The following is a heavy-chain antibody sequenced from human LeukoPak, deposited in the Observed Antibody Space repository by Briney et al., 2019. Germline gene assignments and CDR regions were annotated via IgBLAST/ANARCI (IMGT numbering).Heavy chain of an antibody. Sequence: SETLSLTCSVSGGSISSYYWSWIRQPPGKGLDWIGYIYYSGRTSYNPSLKSRVTMSVDTSKNQFSLRLTSVTAADTAVYYCAKDHRGSGGYWGQGTLVTVSS. D-gene: IGHD6-25*01. CDR2: IYYSGRT. V-gene: IGHV4-59*01. CDR1: GGSISSYY. CDR3: AKDHRGSGGY. J-gene: IGHJ4*02.